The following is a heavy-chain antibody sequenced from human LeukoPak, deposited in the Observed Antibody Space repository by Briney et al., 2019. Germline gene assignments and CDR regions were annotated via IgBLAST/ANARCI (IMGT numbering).Heavy chain of an antibody. J-gene: IGHJ6*03. V-gene: IGHV4-34*01. CDR2: INHSGST. CDR1: GGSFSGYY. D-gene: IGHD6-13*01. Sequence: SETLSLTCAVYGGSFSGYYWSWIRQPPGKGLEWIGEINHSGSTNYNPSLKSRVTISVDTSKNQFSLKLSSVAAADTAVYYCARRRQPRYMDVWGKGTTVTVSS. CDR3: ARRRQPRYMDV.